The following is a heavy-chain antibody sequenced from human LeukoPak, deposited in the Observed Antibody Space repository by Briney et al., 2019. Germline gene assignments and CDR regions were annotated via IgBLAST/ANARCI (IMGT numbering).Heavy chain of an antibody. D-gene: IGHD3-22*01. J-gene: IGHJ4*02. CDR2: IYYSGST. V-gene: IGHV4-59*01. CDR1: GGSISSYY. Sequence: SETLSLTCTVSGGSISSYYWSWIRQPPGKGLEWIGYIYYSGSTNYNPSLKSRVTISVDTSKNQFSLKLSSVTAAGTAVYYCARGEGSGYYDSSGYFDYWGQGTLVTVSS. CDR3: ARGEGSGYYDSSGYFDY.